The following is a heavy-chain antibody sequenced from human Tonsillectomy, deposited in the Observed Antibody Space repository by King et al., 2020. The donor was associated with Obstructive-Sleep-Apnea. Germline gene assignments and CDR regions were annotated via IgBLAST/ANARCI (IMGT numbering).Heavy chain of an antibody. CDR1: GYSFTSYW. D-gene: IGHD3-10*01. Sequence: VQLVESGAEVKKPGESLKISCKGSGYSFTSYWIGWVRQMPGKGLEWMGIIDPGDSDTRYSPSFQGQVTISADESTSTAYLQWSSLKASDTAMYYCARLWGSYYNDYDYYYGMDVWGQGTTVTVSS. CDR3: ARLWGSYYNDYDYYYGMDV. V-gene: IGHV5-51*01. CDR2: IDPGDSDT. J-gene: IGHJ6*02.